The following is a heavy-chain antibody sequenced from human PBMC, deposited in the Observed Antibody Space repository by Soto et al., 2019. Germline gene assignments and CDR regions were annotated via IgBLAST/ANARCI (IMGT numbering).Heavy chain of an antibody. J-gene: IGHJ5*02. D-gene: IGHD2-15*01. V-gene: IGHV5-10-1*01. CDR3: AHSLLGYCSGGSCYSNWFDP. CDR1: GYRFASYW. Sequence: GESLKISCEGSGYRFASYWITWVRQVPGKGLEWIGRIDPLDSQTNYSASFEGHVTFSADKSINTAFLQWSSLRASDTATYYCAHSLLGYCSGGSCYSNWFDPWGQGTLVTVSS. CDR2: IDPLDSQT.